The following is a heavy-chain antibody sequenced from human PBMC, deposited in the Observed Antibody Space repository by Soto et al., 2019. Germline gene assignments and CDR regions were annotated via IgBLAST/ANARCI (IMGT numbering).Heavy chain of an antibody. Sequence: GGSLRLFCAASGFSFSDHYMSWIRHSPGKGLEWLSYISIITSYPSYAACVQRRSTNPRDNAKTSLSLEMNTLRAEARAVYYCARSSSTRYYNMDVWGQGPTVTVS. J-gene: IGHJ6*02. CDR2: ISIITSYP. D-gene: IGHD2-2*01. V-gene: IGHV3-11*06. CDR3: ARSSSTRYYNMDV. CDR1: GFSFSDHY.